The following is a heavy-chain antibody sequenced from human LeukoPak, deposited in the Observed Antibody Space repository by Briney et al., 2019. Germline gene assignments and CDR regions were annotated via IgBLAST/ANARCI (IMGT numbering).Heavy chain of an antibody. CDR2: IIPIFGTA. CDR3: ARSAEGYYYDSSGYYWY. V-gene: IGHV1-69*06. CDR1: GGTFSSYA. J-gene: IGHJ4*02. Sequence: SVKVSCKASGGTFSSYAISWVRQAPGQGLEWMGGIIPIFGTANYAQKFQGRVTITADKSTSTAYMELSSLRSEDTAVYYCARSAEGYYYDSSGYYWYWGQGTLVTVSS. D-gene: IGHD3-22*01.